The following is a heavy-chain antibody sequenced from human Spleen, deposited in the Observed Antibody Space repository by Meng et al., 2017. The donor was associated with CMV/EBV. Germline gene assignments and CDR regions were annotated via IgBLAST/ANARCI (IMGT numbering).Heavy chain of an antibody. CDR3: AKDGVAGSSPPG. CDR2: ISSSSSYI. D-gene: IGHD6-6*01. Sequence: GGSLRLSCAASSITFSDFAMYWVRQAPGKGLEWVSSISSSSSYIYYADSVKGRFTISRDNAKNSLYLQMNSLRAEDTAIYYCAKDGVAGSSPPGWGQGTLVTVSS. V-gene: IGHV3-21*01. J-gene: IGHJ4*02. CDR1: SITFSDFA.